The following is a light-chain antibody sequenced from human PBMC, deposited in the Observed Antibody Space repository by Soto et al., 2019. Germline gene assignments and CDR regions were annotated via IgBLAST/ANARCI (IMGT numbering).Light chain of an antibody. J-gene: IGKJ5*01. Sequence: DIVMTQSPATLSVSPGERATLSCRASQSVDTNLAWYQQKPGQAPRLLILGASTRATGIPARFSGSGSGTEFTRTISSLQSEDFALDYCQQHTNCPQALGQGTRPEIK. CDR3: QQHTNCPQA. V-gene: IGKV3-15*01. CDR2: GAS. CDR1: QSVDTN.